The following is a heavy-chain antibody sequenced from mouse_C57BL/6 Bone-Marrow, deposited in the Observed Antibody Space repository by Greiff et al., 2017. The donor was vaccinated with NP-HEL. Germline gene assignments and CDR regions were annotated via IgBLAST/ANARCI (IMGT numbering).Heavy chain of an antibody. CDR2: IDPNSGGT. CDR1: GYTFTSYW. CDR3: ARGPTVVLYYFDY. J-gene: IGHJ2*01. D-gene: IGHD1-1*01. V-gene: IGHV1-72*01. Sequence: QVQLQQPGAELVKPGASVKLSCKASGYTFTSYWMHWVKQRPGRGLEWIGRIDPNSGGTKYNEKFKSKATLTVDKPSSTAYMQLSNLTSEDSAVYYGARGPTVVLYYFDYWGQGTTLTVSS.